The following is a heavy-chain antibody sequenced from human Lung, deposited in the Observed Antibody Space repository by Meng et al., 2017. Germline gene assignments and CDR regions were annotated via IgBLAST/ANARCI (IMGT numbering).Heavy chain of an antibody. V-gene: IGHV7-4-1*02. Sequence: QVQLVQSGSELKKPGASVKVSCEASGYTFNAFAMNWVRKAPGHGLEWLGWINPNTGNPTYARGFTGRFVFSLDTSVSTAYLEISSLKAEDTAMYYCARDGYPVLGGVSAFDYWGQGTLVTVSS. J-gene: IGHJ4*02. CDR2: INPNTGNP. CDR1: GYTFNAFA. D-gene: IGHD3-16*01. CDR3: ARDGYPVLGGVSAFDY.